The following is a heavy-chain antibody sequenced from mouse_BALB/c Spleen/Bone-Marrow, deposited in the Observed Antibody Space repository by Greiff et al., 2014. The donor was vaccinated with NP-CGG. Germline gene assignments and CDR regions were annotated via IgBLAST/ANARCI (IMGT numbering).Heavy chain of an antibody. Sequence: EVMLVESGTVLARPGASVKMSCKVSGYSFTTYWMHWVKQRPGQGLEWIGAIYPGNNDTSYNQTFKDKAKLTAVTSASTAYMELSSLTNEDSAVYYCTRFGSSYDWYFDVWGAGTTVTVSS. CDR2: IYPGNNDT. CDR3: TRFGSSYDWYFDV. CDR1: GYSFTTYW. V-gene: IGHV1-5*01. D-gene: IGHD1-1*01. J-gene: IGHJ1*01.